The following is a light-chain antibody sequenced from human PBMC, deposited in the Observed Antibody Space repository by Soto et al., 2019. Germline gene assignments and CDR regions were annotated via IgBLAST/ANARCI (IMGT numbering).Light chain of an antibody. CDR3: KQYKNYTHT. J-gene: IGKJ2*01. CDR1: QSIDRW. V-gene: IGKV1-5*03. Sequence: DIQMTQSPSTLSASVGDRVTITCRASQSIDRWLAWYQQKPGKAHKLLIYRGSSLESGVPSRFSSSGSGTEFTLTISSLQTDEFTTYSCKQYKNYTHTFHQETKLEIK. CDR2: RGS.